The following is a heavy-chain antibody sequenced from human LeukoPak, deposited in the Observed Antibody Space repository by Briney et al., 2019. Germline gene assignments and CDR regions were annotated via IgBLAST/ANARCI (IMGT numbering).Heavy chain of an antibody. Sequence: GGSLRLSCAASGFSFKDYYFSWIRQAPGKGLEWVSFINVNGGAMYYADVVKGRLNISRDNAKRSLYLKMNSLRVEDTAVYYCARGPRILAAGSYYFDYWGQGSLVTVSS. CDR3: ARGPRILAAGSYYFDY. CDR1: GFSFKDYY. V-gene: IGHV3-11*01. J-gene: IGHJ4*02. CDR2: INVNGGAM. D-gene: IGHD6-13*01.